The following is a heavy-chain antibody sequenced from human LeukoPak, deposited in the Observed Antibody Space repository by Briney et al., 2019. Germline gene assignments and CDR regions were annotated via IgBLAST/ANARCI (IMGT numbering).Heavy chain of an antibody. CDR2: IYDSGST. D-gene: IGHD3-9*01. J-gene: IGHJ4*02. V-gene: IGHV4-59*01. Sequence: PSETLSLTCTVSGGSTSSYYWSWLRQPPGKGLEWIGYIYDSGSTNYNPSLKSRVTISVDTSKNQFSLKLTSVTAADTAVYYCTKGGRRDILTYWGQGILVTVSP. CDR3: TKGGRRDILTY. CDR1: GGSTSSYY.